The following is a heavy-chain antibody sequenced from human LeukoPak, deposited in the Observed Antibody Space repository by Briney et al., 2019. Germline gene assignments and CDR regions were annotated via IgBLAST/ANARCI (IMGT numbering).Heavy chain of an antibody. D-gene: IGHD3-10*01. CDR2: ISSSGRTI. V-gene: IGHV3-48*03. Sequence: GGSLRLSCAASGFTFSSYEMNWVRQAPGKGLEWVSYISSSGRTIYYADSVKGRFTFSRDNAKNSLYLQMNSLRAEDTAVYYCARESGLTMVRGTFDYWGQGTLVTVSS. J-gene: IGHJ4*02. CDR1: GFTFSSYE. CDR3: ARESGLTMVRGTFDY.